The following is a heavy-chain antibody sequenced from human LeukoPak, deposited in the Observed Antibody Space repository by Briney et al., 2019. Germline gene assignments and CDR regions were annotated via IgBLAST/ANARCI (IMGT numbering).Heavy chain of an antibody. CDR1: GFTFGDYA. CDR2: IRSKAYGGTT. CDR3: TSGERYDFWSGLYYYYYMEV. J-gene: IGHJ6*03. Sequence: PGGSLRLSCTASGFTFGDYAMSWVRQAPGKGLEWVGFIRSKAYGGTTEYAASVKGRFTISRDDSKSIAYLQMNSLKTEDTAVYYCTSGERYDFWSGLYYYYYMEVWGKGTTVTVSS. D-gene: IGHD3-3*01. V-gene: IGHV3-49*04.